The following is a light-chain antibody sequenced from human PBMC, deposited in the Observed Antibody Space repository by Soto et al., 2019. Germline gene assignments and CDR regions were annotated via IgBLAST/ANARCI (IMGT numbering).Light chain of an antibody. Sequence: DFQFSQSPSTLSASVGNTVPITCLVSQIISSWLAWYQQKPGKAPKLLIYKASSLESGVPSRFSGSGSGTEFTLTISSLQPDDFASYYCQQYNSYRSVTFAQGTRLEIK. V-gene: IGKV1-5*03. J-gene: IGKJ5*01. CDR3: QQYNSYRSVT. CDR1: QIISSW. CDR2: KAS.